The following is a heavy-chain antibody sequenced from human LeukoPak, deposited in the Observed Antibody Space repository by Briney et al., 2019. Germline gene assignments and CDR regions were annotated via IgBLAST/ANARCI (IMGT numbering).Heavy chain of an antibody. CDR3: ARERTAVVTGFDY. CDR2: IYSGGST. D-gene: IGHD5-18*01. V-gene: IGHV3-66*01. Sequence: GGSLRLSCAASGFTVSSNYMSWVRQAPGKGLEWVSVIYSGGSTYYADSVKGRFTISRDNSKNTLYLQMNSLRAEDTAVYYCARERTAVVTGFDYWGQGTLVTVSS. CDR1: GFTVSSNY. J-gene: IGHJ4*02.